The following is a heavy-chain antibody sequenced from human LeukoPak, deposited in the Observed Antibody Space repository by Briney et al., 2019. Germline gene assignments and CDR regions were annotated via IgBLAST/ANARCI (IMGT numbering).Heavy chain of an antibody. CDR1: GFTFDDYG. J-gene: IGHJ4*02. D-gene: IGHD3-22*01. CDR2: INWSGGST. V-gene: IGHV3-20*04. Sequence: GGSLRLSCAASGFTFDDYGMSWVRQAPGKGLEWVSGINWSGGSTGYADSVKGRFTISRDNSKNTLYLQMNSLRAEDTAVYYCAKGFYDSSGYYHFDYWGQGTLVTVSS. CDR3: AKGFYDSSGYYHFDY.